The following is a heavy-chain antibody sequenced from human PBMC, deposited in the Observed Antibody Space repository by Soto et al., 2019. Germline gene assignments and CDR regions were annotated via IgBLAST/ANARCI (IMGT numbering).Heavy chain of an antibody. CDR1: GGSIDSYY. V-gene: IGHV4-59*01. D-gene: IGHD6-6*01. J-gene: IGHJ4*02. Sequence: QVQLQESGPGLVKPSETLSLTCTVSGGSIDSYYWSWIRQPPGKGLEWIGYIYYSGSTNYNPSLKSRVTISVDTSKNQFSLKLNSVTAADTAVYYCARDSRPGFPDYWGQGTLVTVSS. CDR3: ARDSRPGFPDY. CDR2: IYYSGST.